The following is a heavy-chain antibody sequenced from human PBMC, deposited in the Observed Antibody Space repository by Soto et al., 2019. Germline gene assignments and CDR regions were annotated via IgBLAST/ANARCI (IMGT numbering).Heavy chain of an antibody. J-gene: IGHJ6*03. CDR2: ISAYNGNT. CDR1: GYTFTSYG. D-gene: IGHD6-13*01. Sequence: ASVKVSCKSSGYTFTSYGISCVRQAPGQGLEWMGWISAYNGNTNYAQKLQGRVTMTTDTSTSTAYMELRSLRSDDTAVYYCASSYSSTGYYYYMDVWGKGTTVTVSS. V-gene: IGHV1-18*01. CDR3: ASSYSSTGYYYYMDV.